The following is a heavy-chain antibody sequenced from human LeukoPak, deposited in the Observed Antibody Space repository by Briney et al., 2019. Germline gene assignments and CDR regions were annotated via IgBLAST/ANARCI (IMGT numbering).Heavy chain of an antibody. J-gene: IGHJ6*02. V-gene: IGHV1-69*13. Sequence: GASVKVSCKAPGGTFSSYAISWVRQAPGQGLEWMGGIIPIFGTANYAQKFQGRVTITADESTSTAYMELSSLRSEDTAVYYCARDPYYYYYGMDVWGQGTTVTVSS. CDR3: ARDPYYYYYGMDV. CDR1: GGTFSSYA. CDR2: IIPIFGTA.